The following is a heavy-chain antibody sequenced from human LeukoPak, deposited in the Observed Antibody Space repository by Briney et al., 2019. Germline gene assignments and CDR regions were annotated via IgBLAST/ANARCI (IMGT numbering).Heavy chain of an antibody. Sequence: XMXWVRQAPGXGLEWMGWINTNTGNPTYAQGFTGRFVFSLDTSVSTAYLQISSLKAEDTAVYYCARSEQLSDYWGQGTLVTVSS. J-gene: IGHJ4*02. CDR2: INTNTGNP. CDR3: ARSEQLSDY. CDR1: X. V-gene: IGHV7-4-1*02. D-gene: IGHD5-18*01.